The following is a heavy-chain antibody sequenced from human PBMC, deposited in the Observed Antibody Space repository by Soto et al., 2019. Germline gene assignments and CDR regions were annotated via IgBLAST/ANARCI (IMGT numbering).Heavy chain of an antibody. CDR3: ARGPKIPKQWLRPNWFDP. CDR1: GGSSSGYY. J-gene: IGHJ5*02. V-gene: IGHV4-34*01. Sequence: QVQLQQWGAGLLKPSETLSLTCAVYGGSSSGYYWSWIRQPPGKGLEWIGEINHSGSTNYNPSLKGRVTISVDTSKNQFSLTLSSVTAADTAVYYCARGPKIPKQWLRPNWFDPWGQGTLVTVSS. D-gene: IGHD6-19*01. CDR2: INHSGST.